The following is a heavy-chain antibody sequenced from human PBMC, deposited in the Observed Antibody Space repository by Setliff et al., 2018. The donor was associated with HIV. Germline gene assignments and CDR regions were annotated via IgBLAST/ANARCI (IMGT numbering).Heavy chain of an antibody. D-gene: IGHD2-15*01. Sequence: VASVKVSCKTSGYPFTAYGISWVRQAPGQGLEWMGWISGYSGNTNYTQKLQGRVTVTADTSTRTAYVELRSLRSDDTAVYYCARDSCTGSSCNVFDYWGRGTLVTVSS. J-gene: IGHJ4*02. V-gene: IGHV1-18*01. CDR2: ISGYSGNT. CDR3: ARDSCTGSSCNVFDY. CDR1: GYPFTAYG.